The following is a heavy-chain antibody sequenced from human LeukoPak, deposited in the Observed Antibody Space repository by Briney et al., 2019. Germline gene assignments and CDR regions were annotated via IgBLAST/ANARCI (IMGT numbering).Heavy chain of an antibody. V-gene: IGHV3-48*01. D-gene: IGHD3-10*01. J-gene: IGHJ4*02. CDR3: ARIMVRGVGGY. CDR2: ISSSSSTI. CDR1: GFTFSSYS. Sequence: GGSLRPSCAASGFTFSSYSMNWVRQAPGKGLEWVSYISSSSSTIYYADSVKGRFTISRDNAKNSLYLQMNSLRAEDTAVYYCARIMVRGVGGYWGQGTLVTVSS.